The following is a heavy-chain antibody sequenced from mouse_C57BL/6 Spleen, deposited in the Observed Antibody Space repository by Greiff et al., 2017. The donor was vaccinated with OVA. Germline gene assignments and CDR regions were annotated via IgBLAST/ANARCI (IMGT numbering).Heavy chain of an antibody. CDR3: AREGELDY. J-gene: IGHJ2*01. V-gene: IGHV5-4*01. CDR1: GFTFSSYA. Sequence: EVHLVESGGGLVKPGGSLKLSCAASGFTFSSYAMSWVRQTPEKRLEWVATISDGGSYTYYPDNVKGRFTISRDNAKNNLYLQMSHLKSEDTAMYYCAREGELDYWGQGTTLTVSS. CDR2: ISDGGSYT.